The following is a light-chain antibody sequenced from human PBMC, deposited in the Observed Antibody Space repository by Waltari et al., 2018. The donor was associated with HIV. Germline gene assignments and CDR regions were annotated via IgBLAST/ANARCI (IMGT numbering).Light chain of an antibody. CDR1: QTVNKW. Sequence: DIQLTQSPSTLSTSVGDRVIITCRASQTVNKWLAWYQQKPGRAPRVIMYQSSTLENGVPSRFSGSAGGVDFTLTISVLQPEDLGTYYCQQYNSLPWTFGQGTRVEV. J-gene: IGKJ1*01. V-gene: IGKV1-5*03. CDR3: QQYNSLPWT. CDR2: QSS.